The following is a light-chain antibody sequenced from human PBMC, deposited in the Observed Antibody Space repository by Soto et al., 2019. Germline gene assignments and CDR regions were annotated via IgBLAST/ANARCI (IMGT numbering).Light chain of an antibody. V-gene: IGLV2-14*03. CDR2: DVN. Sequence: SVLTQPAPLSGAPWQSIALSFTGTSREVWFYNPVSRYQQYPGKASKLMIHDVNNRPSGISDRFSGSKSGNTASLTISGLQAEDEADYYCSSFTSSTSYGFGTGTKVTVL. CDR3: SSFTSSTSYG. J-gene: IGLJ1*01. CDR1: SREVWFYNP.